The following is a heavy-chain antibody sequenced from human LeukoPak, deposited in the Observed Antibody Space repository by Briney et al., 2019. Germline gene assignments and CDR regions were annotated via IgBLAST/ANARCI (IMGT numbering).Heavy chain of an antibody. CDR1: GYTFTSYY. D-gene: IGHD2-8*02. J-gene: IGHJ6*04. CDR3: ARGLLTVDV. Sequence: ASVKVSCKASGYTFTSYYMHWVRQAPGQGLEWMGIINPSGGNTSYAQKFQGRVTMTTDTSTSTAYMELRSLRSDDTAVYYCARGLLTVDVWGKGTTVTISS. CDR2: INPSGGNT. V-gene: IGHV1-46*01.